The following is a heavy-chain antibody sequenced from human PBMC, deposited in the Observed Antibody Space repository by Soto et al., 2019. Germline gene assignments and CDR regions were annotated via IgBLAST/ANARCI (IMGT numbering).Heavy chain of an antibody. CDR2: FRAGGAHVTT. Sequence: GGSLRLSCVASGFTFSSYSKSWVRQAPGKGLEWVSGFRAGGAHVTTSYADSVKARFTLPRDNSKTPLFLQMTSLRAEDTAIYFCAKKVNPGSGSPYFDYFGKGTLVPVSS. V-gene: IGHV3-23*01. CDR3: AKKVNPGSGSPYFDY. D-gene: IGHD3-10*01. CDR1: GFTFSSYS. J-gene: IGHJ4*02.